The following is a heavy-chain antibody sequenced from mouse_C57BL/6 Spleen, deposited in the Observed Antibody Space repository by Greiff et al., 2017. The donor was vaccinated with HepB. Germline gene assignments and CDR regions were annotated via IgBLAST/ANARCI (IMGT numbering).Heavy chain of an antibody. J-gene: IGHJ4*01. Sequence: QVQLQQSGPELVKPGASVKISCKASGYAFSSSWMNWVKQRPGKGLEWIGRIYPGDGDTNYNGKFKGKATLTADKSSSTAYMQLSSLTSEDSAVYFCARYNPYYAMDYWGQGTSVTVSS. V-gene: IGHV1-82*01. D-gene: IGHD6-1*01. CDR2: IYPGDGDT. CDR1: GYAFSSSW. CDR3: ARYNPYYAMDY.